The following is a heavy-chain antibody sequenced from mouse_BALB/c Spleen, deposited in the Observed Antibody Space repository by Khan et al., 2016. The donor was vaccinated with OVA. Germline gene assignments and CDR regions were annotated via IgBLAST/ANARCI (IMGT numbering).Heavy chain of an antibody. V-gene: IGHV2-3*01. J-gene: IGHJ4*01. CDR3: AGFEASYYAMDY. Sequence: QVQLKESGPGLVAPSQSLSITCTVSGFSLTSYGVSWVRQPPGKGLEWLGVIWGDGITNFHSALISRLSISKDHSKSQVCLKLNSQQTDDTATYYCAGFEASYYAMDYWGQGTSVTVSS. D-gene: IGHD6-1*01. CDR2: IWGDGIT. CDR1: GFSLTSYG.